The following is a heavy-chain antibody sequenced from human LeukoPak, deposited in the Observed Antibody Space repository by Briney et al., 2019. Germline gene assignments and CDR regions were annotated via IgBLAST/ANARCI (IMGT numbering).Heavy chain of an antibody. D-gene: IGHD3-9*01. CDR1: GFTFSSYA. Sequence: QSGGSLRLSCAASGFTFSSYAMSWVRQAPGKGLEWVSAISGSGGSTYYADSVKGRLTISRDNSKNTLYLQMNSLRAEDTAVYYCTTMGRYFDENDYWGQGTLVTVSS. CDR2: ISGSGGST. CDR3: TTMGRYFDENDY. V-gene: IGHV3-23*01. J-gene: IGHJ4*02.